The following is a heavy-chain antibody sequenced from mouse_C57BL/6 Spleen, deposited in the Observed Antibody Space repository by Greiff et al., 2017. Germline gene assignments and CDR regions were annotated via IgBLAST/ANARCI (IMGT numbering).Heavy chain of an antibody. D-gene: IGHD1-1*01. Sequence: QVQLQQPGAELVKPGASVKLSCKASGYTFTSYWMHWVKQRPGQGLEWIGMIHPNSGSTNYNEKFKSKATLTVDKSSSTAYMQLSSLTSEDSAVYYCARAAFDYGSIFDYWGQGTTLTVSS. V-gene: IGHV1-64*01. CDR2: IHPNSGST. CDR1: GYTFTSYW. CDR3: ARAAFDYGSIFDY. J-gene: IGHJ2*01.